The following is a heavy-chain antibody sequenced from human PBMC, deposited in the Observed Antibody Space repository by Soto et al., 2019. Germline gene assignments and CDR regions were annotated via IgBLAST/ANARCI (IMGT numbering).Heavy chain of an antibody. V-gene: IGHV5-51*01. D-gene: IGHD2-2*01. CDR2: IYPGDSDS. CDR1: GFTFTIYW. Sequence: GESLKISCKGSGFTFTIYWIAWVRQMPGKGLEWMGIIYPGDSDSSYSPSFQGQVTISADKSINTAYLHWSSLKASDTAIYYCXKHEGYCSTTTCSNFDYWGQGTLVTASS. CDR3: XKHEGYCSTTTCSNFDY. J-gene: IGHJ4*02.